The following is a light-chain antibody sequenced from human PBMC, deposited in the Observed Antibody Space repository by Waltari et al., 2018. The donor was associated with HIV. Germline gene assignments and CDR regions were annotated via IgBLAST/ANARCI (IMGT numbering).Light chain of an antibody. CDR1: QSVSSSS. Sequence: EIVLTQSPGTLSLSPGERATLSCRASQSVSSSSLAWYQQKPGQAPRLLIYDTATRATGIPDRFSGSWSATDFTLTISRLEPEDFAVYHCQQYGSSPGTFGQGTTVEIK. CDR3: QQYGSSPGT. J-gene: IGKJ1*01. CDR2: DTA. V-gene: IGKV3-20*01.